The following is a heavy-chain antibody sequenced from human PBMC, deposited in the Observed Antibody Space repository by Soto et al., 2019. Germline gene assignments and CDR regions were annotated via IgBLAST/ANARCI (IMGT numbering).Heavy chain of an antibody. J-gene: IGHJ6*02. V-gene: IGHV5-51*01. CDR1: GYSFTSYW. D-gene: IGHD6-25*01. CDR3: ARDVIAAAPPYYYYGMDV. CDR2: IYPGDSDT. Sequence: GESLKISCKGSGYSFTSYWIGWVRQMPGKGLEWMGIIYPGDSDTRYSPSFQGQVTISADKSISTAYLQWSSLKALDTAMYYCARDVIAAAPPYYYYGMDVWGQGTTVTVSS.